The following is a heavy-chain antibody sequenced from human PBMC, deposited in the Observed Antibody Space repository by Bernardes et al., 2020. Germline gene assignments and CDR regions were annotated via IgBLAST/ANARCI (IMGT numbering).Heavy chain of an antibody. CDR1: GFTFSSYS. V-gene: IGHV3-21*01. D-gene: IGHD2-21*01. Sequence: GGSLRLSCAASGFTFSSYSMNWVRQAPGKGLEWVSSISSSSSYIYYADSVKGRFTISRDNAKNSLYLQMNSLRAEDTAVYYCARKRERMKDYFVGHYYMDVWGKGTTVTVSS. J-gene: IGHJ6*03. CDR2: ISSSSSYI. CDR3: ARKRERMKDYFVGHYYMDV.